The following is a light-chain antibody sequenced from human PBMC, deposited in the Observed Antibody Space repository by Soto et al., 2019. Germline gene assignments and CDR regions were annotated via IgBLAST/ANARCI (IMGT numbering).Light chain of an antibody. J-gene: IGKJ1*01. V-gene: IGKV1-27*01. CDR2: AAS. CDR1: QGISNY. Sequence: DIQMTQSPSSLSASVGDRVTITCRASQGISNYLAWYQQRPGKVPKLLIYAASTLQSGVPSRFSGSESGTDFTLTISSLQPEDVATYCCQKYNSAPWTFGQGTKVEIK. CDR3: QKYNSAPWT.